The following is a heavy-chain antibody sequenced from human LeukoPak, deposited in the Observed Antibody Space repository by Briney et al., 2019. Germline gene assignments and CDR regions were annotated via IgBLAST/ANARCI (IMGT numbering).Heavy chain of an antibody. Sequence: PGGSLRLSCAASGFTFSSYAMSWVRQAPGKGLEWVSAISGSGGSTYYADSVKGRFTISRDNSKNTLYLQMNSLRAEDTAVYYCARGGYSYASLTYYFDYWGQGTLVTVSS. V-gene: IGHV3-23*01. D-gene: IGHD5-18*01. CDR2: ISGSGGST. CDR1: GFTFSSYA. J-gene: IGHJ4*02. CDR3: ARGGYSYASLTYYFDY.